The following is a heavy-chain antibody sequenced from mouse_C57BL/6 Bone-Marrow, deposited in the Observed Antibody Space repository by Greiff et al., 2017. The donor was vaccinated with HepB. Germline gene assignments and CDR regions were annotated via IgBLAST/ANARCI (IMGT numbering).Heavy chain of an antibody. CDR1: GFNIKDYY. D-gene: IGHD1-1*01. CDR2: IDPDDGDT. Sequence: EVQLQQSGAELVRPGASVKLSCTASGFNIKDYYMHWVKQRPEQGLEWIGRIDPDDGDTEYAPKFQGKATMTADTSSNTAYLPLSSLTSEDTAVYSCTTGFYGSSYDYFASGGQGPTLPVSS. V-gene: IGHV14-1*01. J-gene: IGHJ2*01. CDR3: TTGFYGSSYDYFAS.